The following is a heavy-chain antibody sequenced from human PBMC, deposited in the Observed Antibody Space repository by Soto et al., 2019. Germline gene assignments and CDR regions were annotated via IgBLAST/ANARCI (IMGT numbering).Heavy chain of an antibody. J-gene: IGHJ5*02. CDR1: GYTFTSYG. V-gene: IGHV1-18*01. D-gene: IGHD2-2*02. Sequence: ASVKVSCKASGYTFTSYGISWVRQAPGQGLEWMGWISAYNGNTNYAQKLQGRVTMTTDTSTSTAYMELRSLRSDDTAVYYCARIIVVVPAAIVPLDLWGQGTLVTVSS. CDR3: ARIIVVVPAAIVPLDL. CDR2: ISAYNGNT.